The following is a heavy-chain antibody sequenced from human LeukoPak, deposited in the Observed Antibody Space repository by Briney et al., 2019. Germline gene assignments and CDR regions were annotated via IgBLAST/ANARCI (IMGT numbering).Heavy chain of an antibody. CDR2: ISSSSSTI. CDR3: ARDYFGDPLDY. Sequence: GWALRLSCPASGFTFSSYSMNWVRQAPGKGLDWVSYISSSSSTIYYADSVKGRFTISRDNAKNSLYLQMNSLRAEDTAVYYCARDYFGDPLDYWGQGTLVTVSS. D-gene: IGHD2-21*01. J-gene: IGHJ4*02. V-gene: IGHV3-48*01. CDR1: GFTFSSYS.